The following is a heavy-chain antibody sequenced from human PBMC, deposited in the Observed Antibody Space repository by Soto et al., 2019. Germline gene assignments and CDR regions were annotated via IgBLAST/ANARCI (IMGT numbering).Heavy chain of an antibody. Sequence: VQVVASGGGLVQPGRSLRLSCAVSGFRFEQYVMHWVRQAPGTGLECVSTVSPTGDTVAYADSVQGRFTVSRDNAKNPLHLQMNTLKGYDTAFYYCVKDAPNGAIDDWCQGTRVTVPS. CDR1: GFRFEQYV. J-gene: IGHJ4*02. V-gene: IGHV3-9*01. CDR3: VKDAPNGAIDD. CDR2: VSPTGDTV. D-gene: IGHD2-8*01.